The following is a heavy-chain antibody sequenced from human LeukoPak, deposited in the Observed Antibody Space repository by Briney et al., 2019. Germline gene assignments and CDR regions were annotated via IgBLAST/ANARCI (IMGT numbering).Heavy chain of an antibody. V-gene: IGHV4-59*01. D-gene: IGHD3-22*01. Sequence: SETLSLTCTVSGGSISSYYWSWIRQPPGKGLEWIGCIYYSGSTNYNPSLKSRVTISVDTSKNQFSLKLSSVTAADTAVYYCARAGHTYYYDSSGPFDYWGQGTLVTVSS. CDR3: ARAGHTYYYDSSGPFDY. CDR1: GGSISSYY. J-gene: IGHJ4*02. CDR2: IYYSGST.